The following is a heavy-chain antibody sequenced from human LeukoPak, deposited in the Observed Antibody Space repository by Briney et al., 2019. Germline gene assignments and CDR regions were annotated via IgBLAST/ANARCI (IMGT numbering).Heavy chain of an antibody. Sequence: SETLSLTCTVSGGSISSSSYYWGWIRQPPGKGLEWIGSIYYSGSTYYNPSLKSRVTISVDTSKNQFSLKLNSVTAADTAVYYCARGKEVITMLRGLKPGYYFDYWGQGTLVTVSS. CDR2: IYYSGST. CDR1: GGSISSSSYY. V-gene: IGHV4-39*07. D-gene: IGHD3-10*01. J-gene: IGHJ4*02. CDR3: ARGKEVITMLRGLKPGYYFDY.